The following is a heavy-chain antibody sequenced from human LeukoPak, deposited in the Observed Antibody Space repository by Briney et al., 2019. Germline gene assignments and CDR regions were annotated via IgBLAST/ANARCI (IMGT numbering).Heavy chain of an antibody. CDR2: INPYNANT. CDR1: GYTFSNYN. Sequence: ASVKVSCKTSGYTFSNYNINWVRQAPGQGLEWMGWINPYNANTNYAQNLQGRVTMTTDTSTGTAYMELRSLRSDDTAVYYCARDVGDAFYSLWGQGTLVTVSS. CDR3: ARDVGDAFYSL. J-gene: IGHJ4*02. D-gene: IGHD2/OR15-2a*01. V-gene: IGHV1-18*01.